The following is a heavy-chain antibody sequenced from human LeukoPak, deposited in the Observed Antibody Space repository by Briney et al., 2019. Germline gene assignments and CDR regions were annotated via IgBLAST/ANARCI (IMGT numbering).Heavy chain of an antibody. CDR1: GFTFSSYS. CDR2: ISSSSSYI. V-gene: IGHV3-21*01. D-gene: IGHD3-16*02. CDR3: ARGFYRDYYYGMDV. Sequence: GGSLRLSCAASGFTFSSYSMNWVRQAPGKGLEWVSSISSSSSYIYYADSVKGRFTISRDNAKNSLYLQMNSLRAGDTAVYYCARGFYRDYYYGMDVWGQGTTVTVSS. J-gene: IGHJ6*02.